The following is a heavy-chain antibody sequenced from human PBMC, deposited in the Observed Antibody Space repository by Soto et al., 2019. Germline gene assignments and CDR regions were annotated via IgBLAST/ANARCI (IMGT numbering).Heavy chain of an antibody. J-gene: IGHJ6*02. Sequence: ASVKVSCKASGYTFTSYYMHWVRQAPGQGLEWMGIINPSGGSTSYAQKFQGRVTMTRDTSTSTVYMELSSLRSEDTAVYYCASGDSSGWYGEYGMVVWGQGTTVTVSS. D-gene: IGHD6-19*01. CDR3: ASGDSSGWYGEYGMVV. CDR2: INPSGGST. CDR1: GYTFTSYY. V-gene: IGHV1-46*01.